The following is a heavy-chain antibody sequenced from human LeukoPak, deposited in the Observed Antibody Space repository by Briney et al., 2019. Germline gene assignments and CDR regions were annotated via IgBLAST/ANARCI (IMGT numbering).Heavy chain of an antibody. V-gene: IGHV3-9*01. Sequence: GGSLRLSCAASGFSFDDYVMHWVRQAPGKGLEWVSGISWNSGSIGYADSVKGRFTTSRDNAKNSLYLQMNSLRAEDTAVYYCARDGGILYFDYWGQGTLVTVSS. D-gene: IGHD6-13*01. CDR3: ARDGGILYFDY. J-gene: IGHJ4*02. CDR2: ISWNSGSI. CDR1: GFSFDDYV.